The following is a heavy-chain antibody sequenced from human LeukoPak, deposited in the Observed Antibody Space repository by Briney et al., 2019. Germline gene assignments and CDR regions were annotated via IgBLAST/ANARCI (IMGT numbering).Heavy chain of an antibody. J-gene: IGHJ5*02. Sequence: GRSLRLSCAASGFTFSSYAIHWVRQAPGKGLEWVAVIAYDGGNKYYADSVKGRFTISRDYSKNTLFLQMNSLRAEDTAVYYCARDSSPWYYYDRSGSNGFDPWGQGTLVTVSS. CDR1: GFTFSSYA. CDR3: ARDSSPWYYYDRSGSNGFDP. V-gene: IGHV3-30-3*01. CDR2: IAYDGGNK. D-gene: IGHD3-22*01.